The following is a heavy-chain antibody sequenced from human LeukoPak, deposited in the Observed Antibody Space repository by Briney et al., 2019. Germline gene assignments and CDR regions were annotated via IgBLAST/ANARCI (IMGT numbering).Heavy chain of an antibody. Sequence: GGSLRLSCSAPGFTFSSYAMHWVRQAPGKGLEYVSAICSNGGSTYYADSVKGRFTISRDNSKNTLYLQMSSLRAEDTAVYYCVIGGGLYYFDYWGQGTLVTVSS. CDR3: VIGGGLYYFDY. J-gene: IGHJ4*02. D-gene: IGHD3-22*01. V-gene: IGHV3-64D*06. CDR1: GFTFSSYA. CDR2: ICSNGGST.